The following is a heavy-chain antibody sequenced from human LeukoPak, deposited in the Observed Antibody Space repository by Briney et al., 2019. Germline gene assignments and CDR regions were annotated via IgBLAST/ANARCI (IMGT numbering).Heavy chain of an antibody. CDR3: GRGGIAAAASGIDY. CDR2: IYHSGYT. J-gene: IGHJ4*02. V-gene: IGHV4-39*07. Sequence: SETLSLTCTVSGGSINSSSYYWGWIRQPPGKALEWIGSIYHSGYTYYNPSLKSRVTISVDRSKNQFSLNLSSVTAADTAVYYCGRGGIAAAASGIDYWGQGTLVAVSS. CDR1: GGSINSSSYY. D-gene: IGHD6-13*01.